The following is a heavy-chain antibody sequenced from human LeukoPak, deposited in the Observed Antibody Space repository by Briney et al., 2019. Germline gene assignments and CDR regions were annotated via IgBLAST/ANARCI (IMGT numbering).Heavy chain of an antibody. Sequence: PGGSLRLSCAASGFTFDTYAMSWVRQAPGRGLEWVSAFGGGSSSTYYADSVRGRFTISRDNSKNTVYLQMDSLRAEDTAVYYCAKENPLQNWNYDYWGQGTLVTVSS. CDR2: FGGGSSST. CDR1: GFTFDTYA. V-gene: IGHV3-23*01. CDR3: AKENPLQNWNYDY. D-gene: IGHD1-1*01. J-gene: IGHJ4*02.